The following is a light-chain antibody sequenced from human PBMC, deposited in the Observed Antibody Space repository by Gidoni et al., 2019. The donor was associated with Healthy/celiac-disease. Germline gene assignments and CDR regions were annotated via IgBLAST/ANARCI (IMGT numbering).Light chain of an antibody. Sequence: EIVLTQSPDTMSLSPGERATLSCRDSQSVSSSYLAWYQQKPGQAPRLLIYGASSRATGIPDRFSGSGSGTDFTLTISRLEPEDFAVYYCQQYGSSPPITFGQGTRLEIK. J-gene: IGKJ5*01. CDR3: QQYGSSPPIT. CDR2: GAS. CDR1: QSVSSSY. V-gene: IGKV3-20*01.